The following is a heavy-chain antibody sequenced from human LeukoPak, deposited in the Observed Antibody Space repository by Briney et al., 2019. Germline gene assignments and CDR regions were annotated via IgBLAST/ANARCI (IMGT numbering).Heavy chain of an antibody. D-gene: IGHD1-1*01. Sequence: SETLSLTCTVSGSSISSRHYWGWIRQTPGKGLEWIGSIYQSGSTYDNPSLNNRVTISIDPSTTQFSLKLTSVTAADPAVYYCARERMTQIIMGGNNDFDYWGPGILVTVSS. V-gene: IGHV4-38-2*02. CDR1: GSSISSRHY. J-gene: IGHJ4*02. CDR3: ARERMTQIIMGGNNDFDY. CDR2: IYQSGST.